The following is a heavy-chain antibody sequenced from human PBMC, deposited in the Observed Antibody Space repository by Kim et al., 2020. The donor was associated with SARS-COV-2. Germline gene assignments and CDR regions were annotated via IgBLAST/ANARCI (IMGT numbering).Heavy chain of an antibody. CDR3: ARDSSSWDGVEYCQH. V-gene: IGHV4-61*06. J-gene: IGHJ1*01. D-gene: IGHD6-13*01. Sequence: PSHKSRVTIAVDTSKNQFSLKLSSVTAADTAVYYCARDSSSWDGVEYCQHWGQGTLVTVSS.